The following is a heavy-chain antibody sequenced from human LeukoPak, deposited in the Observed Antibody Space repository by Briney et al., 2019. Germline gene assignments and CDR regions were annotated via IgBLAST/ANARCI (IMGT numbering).Heavy chain of an antibody. J-gene: IGHJ3*02. CDR2: ISGSGGST. CDR3: AKAYYYDSSGYDDAFDI. D-gene: IGHD3-22*01. Sequence: PGGSLRLSCAASGFTFSSYAMSWVPQAPGKGLEWVSAISGSGGSTYYADSVKGRFTISRDNSKNTLYLQMNSLRAEDTAVYYCAKAYYYDSSGYDDAFDIWGKGKMVTVSS. CDR1: GFTFSSYA. V-gene: IGHV3-23*01.